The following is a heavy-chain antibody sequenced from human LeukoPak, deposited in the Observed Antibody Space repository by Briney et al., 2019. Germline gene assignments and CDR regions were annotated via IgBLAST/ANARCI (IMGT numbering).Heavy chain of an antibody. J-gene: IGHJ3*02. CDR1: SGFISSYY. Sequence: KTSETLSLTCIVSSGFISSYYWSWIRQTPGKGLEWIAFIYYSGRIKYNPSLQSRVSISLDTSKNHFSLQLRSVMAAATAVYYCARLVDCDNRGDPDIFDIWGQGTIVSIS. CDR3: ARLVDCDNRGDPDIFDI. CDR2: IYYSGRI. V-gene: IGHV4-59*01. D-gene: IGHD3-22*01.